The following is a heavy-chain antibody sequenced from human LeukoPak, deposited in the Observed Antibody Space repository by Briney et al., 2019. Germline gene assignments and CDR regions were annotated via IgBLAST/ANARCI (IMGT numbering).Heavy chain of an antibody. CDR2: INWNSEMI. CDR3: AKGASYGDYGGLDY. V-gene: IGHV3-9*01. CDR1: GFTFDDFA. J-gene: IGHJ4*02. D-gene: IGHD4-17*01. Sequence: SLRLSCAASGFTFDDFAMHWVRQAPGKGLECVSSINWNSEMIGYTDSVKGRFTVSRDNAKNSLYLQMDSLRTEDTALYYCAKGASYGDYGGLDYWGQGTLVTVSS.